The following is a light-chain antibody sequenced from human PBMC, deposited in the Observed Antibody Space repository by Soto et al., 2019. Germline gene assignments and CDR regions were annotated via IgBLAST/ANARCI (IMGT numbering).Light chain of an antibody. J-gene: IGKJ5*01. CDR3: QHYKNWPIT. CDR1: QSVSSN. V-gene: IGKV3-15*01. CDR2: GAS. Sequence: IVMTQSPATLSVSPGERATLSCRARQSVSSNLAWYQQKPGQAPRLLIYGASTRATGIPARFSGSGSGTEFTLTLSSLQSEDFAGYCSQHYKNWPITFGQGTRLEIK.